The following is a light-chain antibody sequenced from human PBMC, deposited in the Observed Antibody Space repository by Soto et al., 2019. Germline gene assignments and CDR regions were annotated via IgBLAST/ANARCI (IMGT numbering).Light chain of an antibody. J-gene: IGKJ4*01. CDR3: YQFGRAPLT. Sequence: EIVLTQSPGILSLSPGERATLSCRASQSVSSNYLVWFQQKPGQAPRLVIYDASTRATGIPDRFSGSGSGTYFTLTISGLEPEDFAVYYCYQFGRAPLTFGGGTKVEIK. CDR1: QSVSSNY. V-gene: IGKV3-20*01. CDR2: DAS.